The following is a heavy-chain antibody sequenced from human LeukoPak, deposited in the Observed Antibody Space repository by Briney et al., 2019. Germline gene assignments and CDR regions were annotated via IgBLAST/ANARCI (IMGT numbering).Heavy chain of an antibody. CDR3: ARTQLWLNWFDP. CDR1: GGSFSGYY. CDR2: INHSGST. J-gene: IGHJ5*02. D-gene: IGHD5-18*01. Sequence: SETLSLTCAVYGGSFSGYYGSWIRQPPGKGLEWIGEINHSGSTNYNPSLKSRVTISVDTSKNQFSLKLSSVTAADTAVYYCARTQLWLNWFDPWGQGTLVTVSS. V-gene: IGHV4-34*01.